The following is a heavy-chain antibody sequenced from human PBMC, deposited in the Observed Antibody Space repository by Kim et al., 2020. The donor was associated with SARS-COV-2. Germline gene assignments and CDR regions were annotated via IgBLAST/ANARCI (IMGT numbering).Heavy chain of an antibody. CDR2: K. Sequence: KYYADPVKGRFTIPRYNSKKSLYLQMNSLRTEDTALYYCAVTYGDYAFEIWGQGTMVTVSS. J-gene: IGHJ3*02. D-gene: IGHD4-17*01. CDR3: AVTYGDYAFEI. V-gene: IGHV3-43*01.